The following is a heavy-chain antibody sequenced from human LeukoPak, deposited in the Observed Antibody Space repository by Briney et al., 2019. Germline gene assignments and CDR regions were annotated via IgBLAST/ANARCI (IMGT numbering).Heavy chain of an antibody. Sequence: GGSLRLSCAASGFTFSSYAMSWVRQAPGKGLEWVSAISGSGGSSYYAYSVKGRFTISRDNYKNTLYLQMNSLRAEDTAVYYCAKDSPTYYYDSSGYLFDYWGQGTLVTVSS. J-gene: IGHJ4*02. D-gene: IGHD3-22*01. V-gene: IGHV3-23*01. CDR1: GFTFSSYA. CDR2: ISGSGGSS. CDR3: AKDSPTYYYDSSGYLFDY.